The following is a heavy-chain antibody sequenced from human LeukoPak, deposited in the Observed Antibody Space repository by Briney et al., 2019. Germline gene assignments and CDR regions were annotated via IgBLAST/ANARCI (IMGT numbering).Heavy chain of an antibody. J-gene: IGHJ6*03. CDR3: AREGLPGTLYYYYYMDV. V-gene: IGHV4-4*07. CDR1: GGSISSYY. CDR2: IYTSGST. Sequence: SETLSLTCTVSGGSISSYYWSWIRQPAGKGLEWIGRIYTSGSTNYNPSLKSRVTTSVDTSKNQFSLKLSSVTAADTAVYYCAREGLPGTLYYYYYMDVWGKGTTVTVSS.